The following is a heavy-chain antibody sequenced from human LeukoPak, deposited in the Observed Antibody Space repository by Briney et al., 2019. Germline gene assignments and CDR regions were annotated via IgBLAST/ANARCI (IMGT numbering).Heavy chain of an antibody. CDR3: ARGAEHYGSGTRVDYYYYGMDV. J-gene: IGHJ6*02. D-gene: IGHD3-10*01. CDR2: INHSGST. Sequence: SETLSLTCAVYGGSFSGYYWSWIRQPPGKGLEWIGEINHSGSTNYNPSLKSRVTISVDTSKNQFSLKLSSVTAADTAVYYCARGAEHYGSGTRVDYYYYGMDVWGQGTTVTVSS. V-gene: IGHV4-34*01. CDR1: GGSFSGYY.